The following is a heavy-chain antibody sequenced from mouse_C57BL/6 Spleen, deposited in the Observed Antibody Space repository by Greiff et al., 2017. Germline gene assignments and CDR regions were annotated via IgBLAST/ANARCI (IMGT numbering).Heavy chain of an antibody. J-gene: IGHJ1*03. CDR3: ARGEGYSNPSYFEG. CDR1: GYSITSGYY. Sequence: DVQLQESGPGLVKPSQSLSLTCSVTGYSITSGYYWNWIRQFPGNKLEWMGYISYDGSNNYNPSLKNRISITRDTSKNQFFLKLNSVTTEDTATYYCARGEGYSNPSYFEGWGTGTTVTVSS. V-gene: IGHV3-6*01. D-gene: IGHD2-5*01. CDR2: ISYDGSN.